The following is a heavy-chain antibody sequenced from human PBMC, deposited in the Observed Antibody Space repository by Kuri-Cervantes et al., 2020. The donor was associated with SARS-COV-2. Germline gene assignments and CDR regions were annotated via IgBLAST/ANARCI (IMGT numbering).Heavy chain of an antibody. V-gene: IGHV4-59*12. Sequence: SETLSLTCTVSGGSISSYYGSWIRQPPGKGLEYIGYIYYSGTTNYNPSLKSRVTISVDRSKNQFSLKLSSVTAADTAVYYCARVGYGGEKVFDYWGQGTLVTVSS. CDR2: IYYSGTT. CDR1: GGSISSYY. CDR3: ARVGYGGEKVFDY. D-gene: IGHD4-23*01. J-gene: IGHJ4*02.